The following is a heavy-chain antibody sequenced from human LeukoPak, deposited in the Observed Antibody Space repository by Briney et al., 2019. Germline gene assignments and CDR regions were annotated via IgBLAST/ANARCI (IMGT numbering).Heavy chain of an antibody. CDR1: GGSNSSYY. CDR2: IYYSGST. V-gene: IGHV4-59*01. Sequence: PSETLSLXCTVSGGSNSSYYWSWIRRPPGKGLEWIGHIYYSGSTNYNPSLKSRVTISVDTSKNQISLKLSSVTAADTAVYYCARSVEMATILVGLWGQGTLVTVSS. D-gene: IGHD5-24*01. J-gene: IGHJ4*02. CDR3: ARSVEMATILVGL.